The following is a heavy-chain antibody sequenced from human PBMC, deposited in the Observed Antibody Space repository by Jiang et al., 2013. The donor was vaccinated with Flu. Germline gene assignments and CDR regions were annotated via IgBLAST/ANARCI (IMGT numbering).Heavy chain of an antibody. J-gene: IGHJ6*02. CDR1: GFTFSSYG. Sequence: VQLLESGGGVVQPGRSLRLSCAASGFTFSSYGMHWVRQAPGKGLEWVAVISYDGSNKYYADSVKGRFTISRDNSKNTLYLQMNSLRAEDTAVYYCAKVTSSITMDYGMDVWGQGTTVTVS. V-gene: IGHV3-30*18. CDR2: ISYDGSNK. D-gene: IGHD3-10*01. CDR3: AKVTSSITMDYGMDV.